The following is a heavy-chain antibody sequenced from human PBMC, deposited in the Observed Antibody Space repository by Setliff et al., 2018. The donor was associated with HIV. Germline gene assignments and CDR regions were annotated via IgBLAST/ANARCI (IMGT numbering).Heavy chain of an antibody. V-gene: IGHV4-39*01. D-gene: IGHD2-2*02. CDR3: ARYTSKVDWFDP. CDR2: IHYNGRT. Sequence: PSETLSLTCTVSGDSISSGSYYWGWIRQPPGKGLEWIAIIHYNGRTYYDPSLKSRVTIFVDTSKTQFYLKLRSVTASDTAVYYCARYTSKVDWFDPWGQGTLVTVSS. CDR1: GDSISSGSYY. J-gene: IGHJ5*02.